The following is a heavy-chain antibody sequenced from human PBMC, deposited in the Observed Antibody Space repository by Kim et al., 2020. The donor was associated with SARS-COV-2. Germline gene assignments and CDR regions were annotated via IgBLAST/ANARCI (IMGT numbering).Heavy chain of an antibody. Sequence: TSYNPSLQSRVTISVDTSKNQFSLNLRSVTATDTAVYYCARRGGIVNNYNYWGQGTLVTVSS. D-gene: IGHD1-1*01. V-gene: IGHV4-39*01. CDR3: ARRGGIVNNYNY. J-gene: IGHJ4*02. CDR2: T.